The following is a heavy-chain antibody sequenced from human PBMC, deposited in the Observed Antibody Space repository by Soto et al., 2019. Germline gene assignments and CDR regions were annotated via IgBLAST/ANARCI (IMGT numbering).Heavy chain of an antibody. CDR3: ARDQYYYDSSGYPQNDAFDI. D-gene: IGHD3-22*01. CDR1: GFTFSSYG. V-gene: IGHV3-30*19. J-gene: IGHJ3*02. CDR2: ISYDGSHK. Sequence: QVQLVESGGGVVQPGRSLRLSCAASGFTFSSYGMHWVRQAPGKGLEWVAVISYDGSHKYYVDSVKGRFTISRDNSKNTLYLQMNTLRAEDTAVYSCARDQYYYDSSGYPQNDAFDIWGQGTMVTVSS.